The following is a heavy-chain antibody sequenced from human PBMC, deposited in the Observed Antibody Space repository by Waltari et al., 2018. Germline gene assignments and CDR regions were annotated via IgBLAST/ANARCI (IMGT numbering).Heavy chain of an antibody. V-gene: IGHV4-39*07. CDR2: VPHTGSG. CDR3: ARQVRPGGAVSFDY. CDR1: GDSTSRRLYY. J-gene: IGHJ4*02. Sequence: QLHLQESGPGLVRPSETLSLTCTVSGDSTSRRLYYWGWIRQTPEKGLEWIGSVPHTGSGYYNPSLKSRVTVSVDTSKNQFSLTLTSVTAADTAIYYCARQVRPGGAVSFDYWGQGSLVTVSS. D-gene: IGHD3-10*01.